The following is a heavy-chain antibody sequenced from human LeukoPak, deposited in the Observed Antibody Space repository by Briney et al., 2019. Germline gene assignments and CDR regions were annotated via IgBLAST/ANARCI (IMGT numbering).Heavy chain of an antibody. CDR1: RGTFSSYA. D-gene: IGHD6-13*01. J-gene: IGHJ5*02. CDR2: IIPIFGTA. CDR3: ARAAYSSSWYFWFDP. V-gene: IGHV1-69*13. Sequence: SVKVSCKASRGTFSSYAISWVRQAPGQGLERMGGIIPIFGTANYAQKFQGRVTITADESTSTAYMELSSLRSEDTAVYYCARAAYSSSWYFWFDPWGQGTLVTVSS.